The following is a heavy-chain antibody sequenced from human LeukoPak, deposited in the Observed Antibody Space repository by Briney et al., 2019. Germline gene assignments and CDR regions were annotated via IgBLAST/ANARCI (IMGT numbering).Heavy chain of an antibody. D-gene: IGHD4-17*01. CDR2: IYYSGIS. V-gene: IGHV4-59*01. CDR1: DGSISSFY. Sequence: PSETLSLTCTVSDGSISSFYWSWIRQPPGKGLEWIGYIYYSGISHYNPSPKSRVTISVDTSKNQFSLKLSSVTAADTAVYFCARPVRRLRRDDAFDIWGQGTMVTVSS. J-gene: IGHJ3*02. CDR3: ARPVRRLRRDDAFDI.